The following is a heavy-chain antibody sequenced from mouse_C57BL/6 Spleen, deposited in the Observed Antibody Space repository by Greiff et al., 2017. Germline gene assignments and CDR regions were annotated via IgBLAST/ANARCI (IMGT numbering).Heavy chain of an antibody. CDR2: INPGSGGT. CDR1: GYAFTNYL. Sequence: QVQLQQSGAELVRPGTSVKVSCKASGYAFTNYLIEWVKQRPGQGLEWIGVINPGSGGTNYNEKFKGKATLTADKSSSTAYMQLSSLTSEDSAVYVCARNYGSPYYCEYRGQGTTLTVSS. D-gene: IGHD1-1*01. J-gene: IGHJ2*01. CDR3: ARNYGSPYYCEY. V-gene: IGHV1-54*01.